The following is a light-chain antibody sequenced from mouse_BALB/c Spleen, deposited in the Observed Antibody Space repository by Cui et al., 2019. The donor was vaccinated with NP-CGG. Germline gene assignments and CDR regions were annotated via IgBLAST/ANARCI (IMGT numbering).Light chain of an antibody. Sequence: QAVVTQASALTTSPGETVTLTCRSSTGAVTTSNYANWVQEKPDHLFTGLIGGTNNRVPGVPARFSGSLIGDKAALTITGAQTEDEAIYFCALWYSNHWVFGGGTKLTV. CDR1: TGAVTTSNY. J-gene: IGLJ1*01. V-gene: IGLV1*01. CDR3: ALWYSNHWV. CDR2: GTN.